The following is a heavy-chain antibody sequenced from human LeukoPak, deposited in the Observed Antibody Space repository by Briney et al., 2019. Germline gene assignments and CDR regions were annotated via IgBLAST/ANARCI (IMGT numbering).Heavy chain of an antibody. Sequence: KPGASVKVSCKASGYTFTGYYMHWVRQAPGQGLEWMGRINPNSGGTNYAQKFQGRVTMTRDTSISTAYMELSRLRSDDTAVYYCARDLGYGSGSYYFDYWGQGTLVTVSS. CDR3: ARDLGYGSGSYYFDY. J-gene: IGHJ4*02. D-gene: IGHD3-10*01. CDR2: INPNSGGT. V-gene: IGHV1-2*06. CDR1: GYTFTGYY.